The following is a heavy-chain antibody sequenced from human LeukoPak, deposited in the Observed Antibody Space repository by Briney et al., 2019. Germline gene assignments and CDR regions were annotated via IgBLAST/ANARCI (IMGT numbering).Heavy chain of an antibody. D-gene: IGHD3-22*01. CDR1: GFTFSSYS. Sequence: PGGSLRLSCAASGFTFSSYSMNWVRQAPGKGLEWVSSISSSSSYIYYADSVKGRFTISGDNAKNSLYLQMNSLRAEDTAVYYCARDRDYYDSSGYFTSPFDYWGQGTLVTVSS. CDR3: ARDRDYYDSSGYFTSPFDY. CDR2: ISSSSSYI. V-gene: IGHV3-21*01. J-gene: IGHJ4*02.